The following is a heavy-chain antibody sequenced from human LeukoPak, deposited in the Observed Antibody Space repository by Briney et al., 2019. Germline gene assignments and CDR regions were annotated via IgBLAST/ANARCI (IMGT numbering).Heavy chain of an antibody. Sequence: GGSLRLSCAASGFTFSSYSMNWVRQAPGKGLEWVSSISSSSSYIYYADSVKGRFTISRDNAKNSLYLQMNSLRAEDTAVYYCARDAGYCSGGSCYLYDYYYGMDVWGQGTTVTVSS. CDR2: ISSSSSYI. J-gene: IGHJ6*02. V-gene: IGHV3-21*01. CDR3: ARDAGYCSGGSCYLYDYYYGMDV. CDR1: GFTFSSYS. D-gene: IGHD2-15*01.